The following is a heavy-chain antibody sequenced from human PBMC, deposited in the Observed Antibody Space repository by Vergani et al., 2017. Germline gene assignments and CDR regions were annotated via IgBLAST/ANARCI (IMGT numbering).Heavy chain of an antibody. CDR2: IYYSGIT. V-gene: IGHV4-39*01. CDR3: ASPLSYDSSGYYYEPYFDY. D-gene: IGHD3-22*01. Sequence: QLQLQESGPGLVKPSETLSLTCTVSGGSISSSSYYWGWIRQPPGKGLEWIGSIYYSGITYYNPSLKSRVTISVDTSKNQFSLKLSSVTAADTAVYYCASPLSYDSSGYYYEPYFDYWGQGTLVTVSS. J-gene: IGHJ4*02. CDR1: GGSISSSSYY.